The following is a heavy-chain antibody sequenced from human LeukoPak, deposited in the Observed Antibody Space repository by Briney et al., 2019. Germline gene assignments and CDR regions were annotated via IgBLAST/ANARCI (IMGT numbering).Heavy chain of an antibody. D-gene: IGHD2-15*01. CDR1: GFTFSSYG. CDR2: ISGGAAST. Sequence: GGSLTLSCAASGFTFSSYGMSWVRQAPGKGLKWVSAISGGAASTNYADTVKGRFTISRDNPKNTLFLQIRSQRAEDSAIYHCAKSGRYCSCCSGYQEASLDNCGEGTLVTVSS. V-gene: IGHV3-23*01. J-gene: IGHJ4*02. CDR3: AKSGRYCSCCSGYQEASLDN.